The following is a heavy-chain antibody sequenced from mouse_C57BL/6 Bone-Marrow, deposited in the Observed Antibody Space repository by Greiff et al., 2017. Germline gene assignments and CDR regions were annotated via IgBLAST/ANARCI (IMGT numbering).Heavy chain of an antibody. CDR1: GFNFKNTY. D-gene: IGHD1-1*01. Sequence: VHVKQSVPELVRPGASVKLSCTASGFNFKNTYMHWVKQRPEQGLEWIGRIDPANGNTNYDPKFQGKATLTADKSSNTAYLQLRSLTSEDSAIYYCASGDITTVVARDFDGWGTGTTVTVSS. V-gene: IGHV14-3*01. CDR3: ASGDITTVVARDFDG. CDR2: IDPANGNT. J-gene: IGHJ1*03.